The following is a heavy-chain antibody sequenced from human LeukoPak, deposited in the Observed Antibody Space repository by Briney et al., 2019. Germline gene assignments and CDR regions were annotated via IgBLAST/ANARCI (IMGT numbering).Heavy chain of an antibody. Sequence: SETLSLTCTVSGYSISSGYYWSWIRQPPGKGLEWIGEINHSGSTNYNPSLKSRVTISVDTSKNQFSLKLSSVTAADTAVYYCATPDPYYYDSSGTSDDAFDIWGQGTMVTVSS. J-gene: IGHJ3*02. CDR1: GYSISSGYY. CDR3: ATPDPYYYDSSGTSDDAFDI. V-gene: IGHV4-38-2*02. D-gene: IGHD3-22*01. CDR2: INHSGST.